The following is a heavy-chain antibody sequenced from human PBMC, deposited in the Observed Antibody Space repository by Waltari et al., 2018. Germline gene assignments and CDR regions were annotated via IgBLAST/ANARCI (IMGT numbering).Heavy chain of an antibody. CDR3: ARRSCNGECYAPYIY. J-gene: IGHJ4*02. D-gene: IGHD2-8*01. CDR2: INPKSGAT. Sequence: QVQLVQSGAEVTKPGASVKVSCKPSGYTFTHYHLPWVRQAPGQGLEWMGWINPKSGATYYAQTFQGWVTMTRDTSTSTVFMELSSLKSDDTAVYYCARRSCNGECYAPYIYWGQGTLVTVSS. CDR1: GYTFTHYH. V-gene: IGHV1-2*04.